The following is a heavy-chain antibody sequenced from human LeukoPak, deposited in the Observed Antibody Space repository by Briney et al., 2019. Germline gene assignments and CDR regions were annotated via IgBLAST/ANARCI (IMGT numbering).Heavy chain of an antibody. Sequence: GGSLRLSCAASGFTFDDYAMYWVRQTPGKSLEWVSLISGDGGDSTYYADSVKGRFTISRDNSKTSLYLQMNSLRTEDTALYYCAKDLINSSGWFGAFDIWGPGTMVTVSS. CDR2: ISGDGGDST. D-gene: IGHD3-22*01. J-gene: IGHJ3*02. CDR3: AKDLINSSGWFGAFDI. V-gene: IGHV3-43*02. CDR1: GFTFDDYA.